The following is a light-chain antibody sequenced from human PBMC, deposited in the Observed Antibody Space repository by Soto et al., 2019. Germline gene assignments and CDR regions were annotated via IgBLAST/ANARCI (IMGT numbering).Light chain of an antibody. CDR2: EAS. CDR1: QTIGRW. V-gene: IGKV1-5*01. CDR3: QQYNSYWT. J-gene: IGKJ1*01. Sequence: HSPLSAAGGGGVHLPIRAGQTIGRWLAWYQLKPGKAPKFLIYEASTLEGGVPSRFSGSGSGTEFTLTISILQPDDFATYYCQQYNSYWTFAQGTKVDI.